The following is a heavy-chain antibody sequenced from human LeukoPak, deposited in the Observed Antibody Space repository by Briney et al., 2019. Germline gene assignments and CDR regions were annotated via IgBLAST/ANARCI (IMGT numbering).Heavy chain of an antibody. CDR1: GHSFTNYW. Sequence: GESLKISCKGSGHSFTNYWIGWVRQMPGKGLEWMGIIYPGDSDTRYSPSFQGQVSISADKSISTAYLQWSSLKASDTAIYYCARPRDGYNNYFDYWGQGTLVTVSS. D-gene: IGHD5-24*01. CDR2: IYPGDSDT. V-gene: IGHV5-51*01. CDR3: ARPRDGYNNYFDY. J-gene: IGHJ4*02.